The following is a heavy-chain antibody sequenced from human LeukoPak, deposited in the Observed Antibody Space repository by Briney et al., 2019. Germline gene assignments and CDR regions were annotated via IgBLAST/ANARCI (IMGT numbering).Heavy chain of an antibody. CDR2: IYYSGRT. D-gene: IGHD2-15*01. Sequence: PSETLSLTCTVSGGSISSGDYYWSWIRQPPGKGLEWIGYIYYSGRTYYNPSLNSRVTISVDTSKNQFSLKLSSVTAADTAVYYCAGHFYCSGGSCYSNWFDPWGQGTLVTVSS. CDR3: AGHFYCSGGSCYSNWFDP. CDR1: GGSISSGDYY. V-gene: IGHV4-30-4*08. J-gene: IGHJ5*02.